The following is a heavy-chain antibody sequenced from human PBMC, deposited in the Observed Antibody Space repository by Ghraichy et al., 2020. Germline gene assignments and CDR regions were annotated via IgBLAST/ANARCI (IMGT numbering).Heavy chain of an antibody. V-gene: IGHV4-61*01. CDR3: ASGSYFDY. D-gene: IGHD1-26*01. CDR1: GGSVSSGSYY. Sequence: SETLSLTCTVSGGSVSSGSYYWSWIRQPPGKGLEWIGYIYYSGSTNYNPSLKSRVTISVDTSKNQFSLKLSSVTAADTAVYYCASGSYFDYWGQGTLVTVSS. J-gene: IGHJ4*02. CDR2: IYYSGST.